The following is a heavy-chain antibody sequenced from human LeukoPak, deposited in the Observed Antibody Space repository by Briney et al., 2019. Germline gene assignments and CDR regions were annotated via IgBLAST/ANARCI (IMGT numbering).Heavy chain of an antibody. CDR2: ISHDGKQK. J-gene: IGHJ4*02. CDR3: TRGTEIVPGLGY. CDR1: GFTFSTYV. Sequence: GRSLRLSCAASGFTFSTYVIHWVRQAPGKGLEWVAVISHDGKQKYNADSVKGRFTISRDNSENTVFLQMNSLRPEDTAIYYCTRGTEIVPGLGYCGQGTLVTVSS. D-gene: IGHD1-26*01. V-gene: IGHV3-30*04.